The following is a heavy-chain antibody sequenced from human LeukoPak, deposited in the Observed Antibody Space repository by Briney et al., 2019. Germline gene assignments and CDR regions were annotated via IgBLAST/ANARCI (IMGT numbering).Heavy chain of an antibody. D-gene: IGHD6-13*01. CDR2: ISSSSSYI. CDR1: GFTFSSYS. V-gene: IGHV3-21*04. CDR3: ARDLPHTPWAAAGMDV. Sequence: GGSLRLSCAASGFTFSSYSMNWVRQAPGKGLEWVSSISSSSSYIYYADSVKGRFTISRDNAKNSLYLQMNSLRAEDTAVYYCARDLPHTPWAAAGMDVWGQGTTVTVSS. J-gene: IGHJ6*02.